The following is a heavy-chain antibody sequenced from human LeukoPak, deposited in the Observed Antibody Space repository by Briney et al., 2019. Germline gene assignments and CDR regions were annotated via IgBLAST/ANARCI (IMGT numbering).Heavy chain of an antibody. D-gene: IGHD2-8*01. Sequence: GGSLRLSCAASGFTFSSYAMSWVRQAPGKGLEWVSAISGSGGSTYYADSVKGRLTISRDNSKNTLYLQMNSLRAEDTAVYYCARVYCTNGVCYTGVYYFDYWGQGTLVTVSS. V-gene: IGHV3-23*01. CDR2: ISGSGGST. CDR3: ARVYCTNGVCYTGVYYFDY. J-gene: IGHJ4*02. CDR1: GFTFSSYA.